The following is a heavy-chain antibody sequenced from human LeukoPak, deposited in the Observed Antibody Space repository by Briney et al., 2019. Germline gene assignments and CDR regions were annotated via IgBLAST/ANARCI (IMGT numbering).Heavy chain of an antibody. CDR2: IYYSGST. Sequence: NPSETLSLTCTVSGGSISSYYWSWIRQTPGKGLEWIGDIYYSGSTNYNPSLKSRVTMSVDTSKNQFSLKLSSVTAADTAVYYCARDRGGSGLLPYYFDYWGQGTLVTVSS. CDR3: ARDRGGSGLLPYYFDY. J-gene: IGHJ4*02. D-gene: IGHD2-15*01. CDR1: GGSISSYY. V-gene: IGHV4-59*12.